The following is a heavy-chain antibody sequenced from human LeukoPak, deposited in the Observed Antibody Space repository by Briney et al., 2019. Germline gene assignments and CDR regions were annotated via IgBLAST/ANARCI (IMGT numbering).Heavy chain of an antibody. D-gene: IGHD3-22*01. V-gene: IGHV3-15*01. J-gene: IGHJ4*02. CDR1: VFTFVEAW. CDR2: ITSKTDGGKT. Sequence: PGGSLRLSCAASVFTFVEAWMTWVREAPGKGLEWVGRITSKTDGGKTDYAVPMKGRFTISRDDSKNTRYLQMNSLKTEDTAVYYCTTCGDSSVLGYWGQGTLVTVSS. CDR3: TTCGDSSVLGY.